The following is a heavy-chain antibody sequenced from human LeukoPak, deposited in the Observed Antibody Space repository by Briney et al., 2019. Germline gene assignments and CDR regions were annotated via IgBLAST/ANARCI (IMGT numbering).Heavy chain of an antibody. CDR3: ARGPVFSLERGSFDY. J-gene: IGHJ4*02. CDR2: IYTSGGT. CDR1: GAPISSGDYY. D-gene: IGHD3-10*01. Sequence: SETLSLTCSVSGAPISSGDYYWNWIRQPAGTGLEWIGRIYTSGGTNYNPSLKSRVIISVDTSKNQFSLKLSSVTAADTAVYYCARGPVFSLERGSFDYWGQGTLVTVSS. V-gene: IGHV4-61*02.